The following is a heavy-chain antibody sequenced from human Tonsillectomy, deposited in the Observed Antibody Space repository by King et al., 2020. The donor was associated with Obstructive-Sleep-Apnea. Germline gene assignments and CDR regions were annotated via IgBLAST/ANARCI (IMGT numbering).Heavy chain of an antibody. D-gene: IGHD3-22*01. CDR2: MDPSDSYF. J-gene: IGHJ4*02. CDR3: ATYDTLLGFVY. V-gene: IGHV5-10-1*01. Sequence: VQLVQSGAEVKKPGESLRISCKGSGYIFTSYWISWVRQMPGKVLDWMGTMDPSDSYFDYSPSFQGHVTISADKSISTVSLQWSSLKASDTAMYYCATYDTLLGFVYWGQGTLVTVSS. CDR1: GYIFTSYW.